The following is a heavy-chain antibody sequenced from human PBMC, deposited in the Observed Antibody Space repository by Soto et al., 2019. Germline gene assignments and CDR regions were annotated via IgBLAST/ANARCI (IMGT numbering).Heavy chain of an antibody. CDR1: GGTFSSYA. D-gene: IGHD2-15*01. V-gene: IGHV1-69*06. Sequence: QVQLVQSGAEVKKPGSSVKVSCKASGGTFSSYAISWVRQAPGQGLEWMGGIIPIFGTANYAQKFQGRVTITADKYTSTVYMELSSLKSDDTAVYYCADLLPTGYYDGMYVWGQGTTVTVSS. CDR2: IIPIFGTA. J-gene: IGHJ6*02. CDR3: ADLLPTGYYDGMYV.